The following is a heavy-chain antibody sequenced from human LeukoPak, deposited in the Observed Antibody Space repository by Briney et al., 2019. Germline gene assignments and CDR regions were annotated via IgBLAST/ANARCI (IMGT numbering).Heavy chain of an antibody. Sequence: GGSLRLSCAASGFTVSSNYMNWVRQAPGKGLEWVSVIYSGGSTYYADSVKGRFTISRDNSKDTLYLQMNSLRAEDTAVYYCARYGLGAHAFDIWGQGTMVTVSS. D-gene: IGHD3/OR15-3a*01. CDR1: GFTVSSNY. CDR2: IYSGGST. V-gene: IGHV3-66*01. J-gene: IGHJ3*02. CDR3: ARYGLGAHAFDI.